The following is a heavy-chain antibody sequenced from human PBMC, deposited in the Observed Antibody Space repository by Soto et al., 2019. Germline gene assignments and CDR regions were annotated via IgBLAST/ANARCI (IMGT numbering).Heavy chain of an antibody. CDR1: GASIGTNNW. CDR3: AVPGRGDFDY. Sequence: QVQLQESGPGLVEPSGTLSLTCAVSGASIGTNNWWSWVRQPPGKGLEWIGEVYHSGTTNCNPSLKSRVTISIDKPKHQFSLTLTSMTAADTALYYCAVPGRGDFDYWSQGTLVTVSS. V-gene: IGHV4-4*02. CDR2: VYHSGTT. J-gene: IGHJ4*02. D-gene: IGHD5-12*01.